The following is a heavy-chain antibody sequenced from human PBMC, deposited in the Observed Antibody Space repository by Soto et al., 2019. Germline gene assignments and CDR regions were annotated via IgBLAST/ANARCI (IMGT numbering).Heavy chain of an antibody. J-gene: IGHJ4*02. D-gene: IGHD3-10*01. V-gene: IGHV3-74*01. CDR2: IYNDGTYS. CDR1: GFIFKMYW. CDR3: TRGHRPTSTGTGDY. Sequence: GGSLRLSCAASGFIFKMYWMHWVRQSPGKGLVWISRIYNDGTYSDYADSVRGRFTISRDNVNDTLYLQMNNLRAEDSGMYYSTRGHRPTSTGTGDYWGQGTQVTVSS.